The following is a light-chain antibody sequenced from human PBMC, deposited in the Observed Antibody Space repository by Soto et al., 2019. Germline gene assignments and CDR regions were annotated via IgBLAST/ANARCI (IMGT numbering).Light chain of an antibody. CDR3: QQYGSSPPVYT. CDR2: GAS. V-gene: IGKV3-20*01. CDR1: QSVSSSY. Sequence: EIVLTQSPGTLSLSPGERATLSCRASQSVSSSYLAWYQQKPGQAPRLLIYGASSRATGIPDRFSGSGSGTDFTLTISRLEPEYFAVYYCQQYGSSPPVYTFGQGTKREIK. J-gene: IGKJ2*01.